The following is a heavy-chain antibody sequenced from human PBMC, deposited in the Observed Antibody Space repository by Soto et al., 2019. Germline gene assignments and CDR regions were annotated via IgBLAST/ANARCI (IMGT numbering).Heavy chain of an antibody. D-gene: IGHD5-12*01. CDR3: ARLYTWIMDY. Sequence: GGSLRLSCAASGFNFRNYGMHWVRQAPGKGLEWVAIIWYDGGNKYYADSVKGRFTISRDNSKNTLYLQIDSLRAEDTAVYYCARLYTWIMDYWGQGTMVTVSS. V-gene: IGHV3-33*01. CDR2: IWYDGGNK. CDR1: GFNFRNYG. J-gene: IGHJ4*02.